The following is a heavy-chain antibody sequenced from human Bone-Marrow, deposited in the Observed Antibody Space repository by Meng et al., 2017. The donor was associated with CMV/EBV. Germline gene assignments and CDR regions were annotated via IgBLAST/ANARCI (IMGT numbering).Heavy chain of an antibody. V-gene: IGHV1-2*02. D-gene: IGHD6-6*01. J-gene: IGHJ5*01. CDR3: AKGGYSSSSWFDS. Sequence: ASVKVSCKASGYTFTGYPIHWVRQAPGQGLEWMGWVHPRGGSNLAQKFQGRVTMTTDTSITTAYMELRSLKFDDTAIYFCAKGGYSSSSWFDSWGQGTLVTVSS. CDR2: VHPRGGS. CDR1: GYTFTGYP.